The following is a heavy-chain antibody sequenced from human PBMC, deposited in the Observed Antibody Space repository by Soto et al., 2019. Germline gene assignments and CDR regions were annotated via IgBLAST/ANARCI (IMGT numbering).Heavy chain of an antibody. V-gene: IGHV4-59*08. CDR3: AGHENGGTYLLAY. J-gene: IGHJ4*02. CDR2: VHNSGRA. D-gene: IGHD1-26*01. Sequence: SQTLPLPYAVSCANITAYYGPWVLQPQGKGLEYIGHVHNSGRADYNPSLRSRVTISVDTSRNQFSLHLNSVNAADTVVYLCAGHENGGTYLLAYLGKRTLDTGFS. CDR1: CANITAYY.